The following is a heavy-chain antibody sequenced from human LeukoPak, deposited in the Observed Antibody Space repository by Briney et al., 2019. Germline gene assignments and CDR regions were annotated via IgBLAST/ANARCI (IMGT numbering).Heavy chain of an antibody. V-gene: IGHV4-39*07. CDR2: IYHSGST. D-gene: IGHD3-22*01. J-gene: IGHJ5*02. CDR1: GGSIRSSYYY. Sequence: KTSETLSLTCTVSGGSIRSSYYYWGWIRQPPGKGLEWIGEIYHSGSTNYNPSLKSRVTISVDKSKNQFSLKLSSVTAADTAVYYCARGPYYYDSSGSLITSWGQGTLVTVSS. CDR3: ARGPYYYDSSGSLITS.